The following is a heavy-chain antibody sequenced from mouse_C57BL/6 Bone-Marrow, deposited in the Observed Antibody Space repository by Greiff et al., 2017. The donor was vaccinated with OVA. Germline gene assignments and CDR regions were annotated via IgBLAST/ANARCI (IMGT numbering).Heavy chain of an antibody. CDR3: ARKGVYYGNFFDY. D-gene: IGHD2-1*01. Sequence: VKLMESDAELVKPGASVKISCKVSGYTFTDHTIHWMKQRPEQGLEWIGYIYPRDGSTKYNEKFKGKATLTADKSSSTAYMQLNSLTSEDSAVYFCARKGVYYGNFFDYWGQGTTLTVSS. J-gene: IGHJ2*01. CDR2: IYPRDGST. V-gene: IGHV1-78*01. CDR1: GYTFTDHT.